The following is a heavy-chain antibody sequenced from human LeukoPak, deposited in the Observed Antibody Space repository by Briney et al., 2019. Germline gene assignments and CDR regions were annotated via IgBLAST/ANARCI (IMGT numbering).Heavy chain of an antibody. V-gene: IGHV1-69*05. D-gene: IGHD3-9*01. CDR2: IIPIFGTA. CDR3: ASTSPDWLSYFYYYYMDV. Sequence: SVKVSCKASGGTFSSYAISWLRQAPGQGLEWMGRIIPIFGTANYAQKFQGRVTITTDESTSTAYMELSSLRSEDTAVYYRASTSPDWLSYFYYYYMDVWGKGTTVTVSS. J-gene: IGHJ6*03. CDR1: GGTFSSYA.